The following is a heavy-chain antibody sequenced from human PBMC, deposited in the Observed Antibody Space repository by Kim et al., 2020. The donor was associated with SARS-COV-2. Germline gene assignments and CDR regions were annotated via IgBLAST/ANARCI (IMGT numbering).Heavy chain of an antibody. J-gene: IGHJ4*01. CDR3: ARPGLQLCSCFHY. CDR1: GGSISSSSYY. D-gene: IGHD5-18*01. Sequence: SETLSLTCTVSGGSISSSSYYWGWIRQPPGKGLEWIGSNYYSGSTYYNLSLKSRVTIYVATSKNQFSLSPSSVTAADTAVYDSARPGLQLCSCFHY. CDR2: NYYSGST. V-gene: IGHV4-39*01.